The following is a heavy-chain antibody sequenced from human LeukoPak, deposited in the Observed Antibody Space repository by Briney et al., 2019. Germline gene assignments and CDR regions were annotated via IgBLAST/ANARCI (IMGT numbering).Heavy chain of an antibody. D-gene: IGHD4-17*01. V-gene: IGHV4-61*02. Sequence: SETLSLTCTVSGGSISSGSYYWSWIRQPAGKGLEWIGRIYSSGSTNYNPSLKRRVTISVDTSKTQFSLRLSSVTAADTAVYYCARVGNYGDSRGWFDPWGQGTLVPVSS. J-gene: IGHJ5*02. CDR3: ARVGNYGDSRGWFDP. CDR1: GGSISSGSYY. CDR2: IYSSGST.